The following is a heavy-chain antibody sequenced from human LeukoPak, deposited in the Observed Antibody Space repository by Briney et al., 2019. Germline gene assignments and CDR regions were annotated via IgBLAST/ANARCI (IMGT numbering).Heavy chain of an antibody. D-gene: IGHD3-9*01. V-gene: IGHV3-9*01. CDR2: ISWNSGSI. Sequence: GGSLRLSCAASGFTFDDYAMHWVRQAPGKGLEWVSGISWNSGSIGYVDSVKGRFTISRDNSKNTLYLQMNSLRAEDTAVYYCARDSDYDILTGYYPDYWGQGTLVTVSS. CDR1: GFTFDDYA. J-gene: IGHJ4*02. CDR3: ARDSDYDILTGYYPDY.